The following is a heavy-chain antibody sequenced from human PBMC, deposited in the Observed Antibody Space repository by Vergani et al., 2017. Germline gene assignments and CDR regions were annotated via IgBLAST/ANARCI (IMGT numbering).Heavy chain of an antibody. J-gene: IGHJ3*01. CDR1: GFTVSSNY. D-gene: IGHD3-10*01. CDR2: IYSGGST. V-gene: IGHV3-66*02. Sequence: EVQLVESGGGLVQPGGSLRLSCAASGFTVSSNYMSWVRQAPGQGLEWVSVIYSGGSTYYADSVKSRFTISRDNSKNTLYLQMNSLSAEETAVYYCAVEGAGPYYDGSGTWGAFDVWGQGTMVTVSS. CDR3: AVEGAGPYYDGSGTWGAFDV.